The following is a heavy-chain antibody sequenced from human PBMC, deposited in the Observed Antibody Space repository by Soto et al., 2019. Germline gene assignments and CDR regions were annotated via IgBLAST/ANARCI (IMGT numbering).Heavy chain of an antibody. Sequence: QVQLVQSGAEVKKPGASVKVSCKASGYTFTSYDINWVRQATGQGLEWMGWMNPNSGNTGYAQKFRGRVTMTRNTSISTAYMELSSLRSEDTAVYYCARGRSWSGYYYYYYYMDVWGKGTTVTVSS. CDR2: MNPNSGNT. V-gene: IGHV1-8*01. D-gene: IGHD3-3*01. J-gene: IGHJ6*03. CDR3: ARGRSWSGYYYYYYYMDV. CDR1: GYTFTSYD.